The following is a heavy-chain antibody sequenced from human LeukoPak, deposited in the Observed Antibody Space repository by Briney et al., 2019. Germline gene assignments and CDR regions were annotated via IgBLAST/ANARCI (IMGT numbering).Heavy chain of an antibody. V-gene: IGHV5-51*01. CDR1: GCSFTSYW. CDR2: IYPGDSDT. Sequence: GESLKISCKGSGCSFTSYWIGWVRQMPGKGLEWMGLIYPGDSDTRYSPSFQGQVTISADKSISTAYLQWSSLKASDTAMYYCAAPYCGGDCYLKGDYYYGMDVWGQGTTVTVSS. D-gene: IGHD2-21*02. CDR3: AAPYCGGDCYLKGDYYYGMDV. J-gene: IGHJ6*02.